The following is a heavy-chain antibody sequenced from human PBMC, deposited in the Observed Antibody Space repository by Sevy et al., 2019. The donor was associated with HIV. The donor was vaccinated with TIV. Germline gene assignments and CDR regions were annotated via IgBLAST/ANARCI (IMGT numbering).Heavy chain of an antibody. V-gene: IGHV1-69*13. CDR2: IIPILGSV. J-gene: IGHJ4*02. CDR1: GGIFRSYG. D-gene: IGHD3-22*01. Sequence: ASVKVSCKASGGIFRSYGISWVRQAPGQGLEWMGGIIPILGSVNYAQKFQGRVTITADESTQTAYMELRSLRSEDTAVYYCATTKDYYDSSGSPFDYWGQGTLVTVSS. CDR3: ATTKDYYDSSGSPFDY.